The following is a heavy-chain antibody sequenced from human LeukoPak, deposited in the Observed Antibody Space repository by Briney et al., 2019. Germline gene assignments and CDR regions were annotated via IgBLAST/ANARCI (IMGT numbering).Heavy chain of an antibody. CDR1: GYTFTSYY. D-gene: IGHD2-2*01. J-gene: IGHJ3*02. Sequence: ASVKVSCKASGYTFTSYYMHWVRQAPGQGLEWMGIINPSGGSTSYVQKFQGRVTMTRDTSTSTVYMELSSLRSEDTAVYYCARGPFGHIVVVPAAIYAFDIWGQGTMVTVSS. CDR2: INPSGGST. V-gene: IGHV1-46*01. CDR3: ARGPFGHIVVVPAAIYAFDI.